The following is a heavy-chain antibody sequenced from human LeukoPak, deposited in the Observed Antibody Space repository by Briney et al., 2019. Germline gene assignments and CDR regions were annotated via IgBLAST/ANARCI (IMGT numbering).Heavy chain of an antibody. J-gene: IGHJ5*02. CDR1: GGSISSYY. Sequence: SETLSLTCTVSGGSISSYYWNWIRQPPGKGLEWIGYIYYSGSTNYNPSLKSRVTISVDTSKNQFSLKLSSVTAADTAVYYCARALIAAASWFDPWGQGTLVTVSS. CDR3: ARALIAAASWFDP. CDR2: IYYSGST. D-gene: IGHD6-13*01. V-gene: IGHV4-59*12.